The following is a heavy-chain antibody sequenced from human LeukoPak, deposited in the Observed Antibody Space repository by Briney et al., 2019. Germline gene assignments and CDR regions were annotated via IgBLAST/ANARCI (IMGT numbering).Heavy chain of an antibody. D-gene: IGHD2-2*01. CDR2: ISAYNGNT. V-gene: IGHV1-18*01. Sequence: GASVKVSCKASGYTFTSYGISWVRQAPGQGLEWMGWISAYNGNTNYAQKLQGRVTVTTDTSTSTAYMELRSLRSDDTAVYYCARDRCSSTSCFYYYYYYGMDVWGQGTTVTVSS. CDR3: ARDRCSSTSCFYYYYYYGMDV. CDR1: GYTFTSYG. J-gene: IGHJ6*02.